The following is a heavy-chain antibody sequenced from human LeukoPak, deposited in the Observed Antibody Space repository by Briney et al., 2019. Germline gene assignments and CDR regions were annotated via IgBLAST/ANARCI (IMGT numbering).Heavy chain of an antibody. Sequence: GGSLRLSCAASGFTFNSYAMSWVRQAPGKGLEWVASIKPDGSEKYYLDSVKGRFTISRDNARDSLYLQMNSLRDDDTSVYFCARDASALYWGRGTLVTVSS. CDR3: ARDASALY. V-gene: IGHV3-7*01. CDR2: IKPDGSEK. CDR1: GFTFNSYA. D-gene: IGHD6-19*01. J-gene: IGHJ4*02.